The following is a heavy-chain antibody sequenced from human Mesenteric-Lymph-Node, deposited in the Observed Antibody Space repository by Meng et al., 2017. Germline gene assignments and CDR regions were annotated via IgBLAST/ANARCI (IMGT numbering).Heavy chain of an antibody. V-gene: IGHV3-33*08. CDR3: ARNRGYYDSREFDY. D-gene: IGHD3-22*01. Sequence: GESLKISCAASGFTFSSYSMNWVRQASGKGLEWVAVIWYDGSNKYYADSVKGRFTISRDNSKNTLYLQMNSLRAEDTAVYYCARNRGYYDSREFDYWGQGTLVTVSS. CDR2: IWYDGSNK. J-gene: IGHJ4*02. CDR1: GFTFSSYS.